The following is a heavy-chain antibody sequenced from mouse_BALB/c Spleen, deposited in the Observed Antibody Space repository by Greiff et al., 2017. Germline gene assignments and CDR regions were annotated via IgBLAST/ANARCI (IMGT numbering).Heavy chain of an antibody. CDR3: TFPTATGDY. Sequence: DVQLVESGGGLVKPGGSLKLSCAASGFTFSDYYMYWVRQTPEKRLEWVATISDGGSYTYYPDSVKGRFTISRDNAKNNLYLQMSSLKSEDTAMYYCTFPTATGDYWGQGTTLTVSS. CDR2: ISDGGSYT. J-gene: IGHJ2*01. V-gene: IGHV5-4*02. CDR1: GFTFSDYY. D-gene: IGHD1-2*01.